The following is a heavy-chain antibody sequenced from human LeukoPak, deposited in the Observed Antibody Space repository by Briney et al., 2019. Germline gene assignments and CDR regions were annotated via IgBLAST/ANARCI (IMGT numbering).Heavy chain of an antibody. V-gene: IGHV4-59*01. D-gene: IGHD3-22*01. J-gene: IGHJ3*02. CDR3: AREGDSSGYYAFDI. CDR2: IYYSGST. CDR1: GGSISSYY. Sequence: SETLSLTCTVSGGSISSYYWSWIRQPPGKGLEWIGYIYYSGSTNYNPPLKSRVTISVDTSKNQFSLKLSSVTAADTAVYYCAREGDSSGYYAFDIWGQGTMVTVSS.